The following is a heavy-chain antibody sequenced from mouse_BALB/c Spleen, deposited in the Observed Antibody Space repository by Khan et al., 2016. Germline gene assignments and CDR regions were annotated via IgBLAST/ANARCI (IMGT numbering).Heavy chain of an antibody. CDR1: DYAFSGYW. Sequence: VQLQESGAVLVRPGSSVMISCKASDYAFSGYWMNWVKQRPGQGLEWIGQIYPGDGDTNDNGKFKGKATLPADKSYSTAYMQLSSLTSESSAVYFCARGTHFGSWGLGTLVTVSA. CDR2: IYPGDGDT. V-gene: IGHV1-80*01. CDR3: ARGTHFGS. J-gene: IGHJ3*01. D-gene: IGHD2-14*01.